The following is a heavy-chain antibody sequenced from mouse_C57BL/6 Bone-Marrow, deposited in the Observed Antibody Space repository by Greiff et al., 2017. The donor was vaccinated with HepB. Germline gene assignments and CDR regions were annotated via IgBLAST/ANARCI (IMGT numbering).Heavy chain of an antibody. CDR3: ERRASRRSWFAY. V-gene: IGHV1-50*01. J-gene: IGHJ3*01. Sequence: QVQLQQLGAEFVKPGASVKLSCKASGYTFTSYWMQWVKQRPGQGLEWIGEIDPSDSYINYNQKFKGKATLTVDTSSSTAYMQLSSLTSEDSAVYSCERRASRRSWFAYWGQGTRVTVSA. CDR2: IDPSDSYI. CDR1: GYTFTSYW. D-gene: IGHD3-1*01.